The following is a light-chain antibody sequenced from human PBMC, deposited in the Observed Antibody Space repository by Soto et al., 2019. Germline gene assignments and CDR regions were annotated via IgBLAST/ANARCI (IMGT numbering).Light chain of an antibody. V-gene: IGKV3-20*01. J-gene: IGKJ1*01. CDR2: GAS. CDR3: QQYGSSPWT. CDR1: QTIRSNY. Sequence: ETVLTQSPGTLSLSPGERATLSCRASQTIRSNYLAWYRQTPVQAPRLLIYGASNRATGIADRFSGSGSGTDFAHIISRLGAEDFALYCCQQYGSSPWTFGQGTKVEIK.